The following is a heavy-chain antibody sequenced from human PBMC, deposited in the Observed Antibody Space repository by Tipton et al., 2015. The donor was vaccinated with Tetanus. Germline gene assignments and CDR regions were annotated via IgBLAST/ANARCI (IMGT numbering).Heavy chain of an antibody. CDR2: INRDGSGK. CDR1: GFIFSNYW. Sequence: SLRLSCSASGFIFSNYWMSWVRQAPGKGLEWVANINRDGSGKYYVDSVKGRFTISRDEAKNTLYLQMSNLRAEDTAVYYCARDYPDFDYWGQGTLVTVSS. V-gene: IGHV3-7*03. CDR3: ARDYPDFDY. D-gene: IGHD3-16*02. J-gene: IGHJ4*02.